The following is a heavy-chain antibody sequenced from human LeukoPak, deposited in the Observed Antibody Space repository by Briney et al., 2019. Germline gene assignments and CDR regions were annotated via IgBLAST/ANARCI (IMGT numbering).Heavy chain of an antibody. V-gene: IGHV4-34*01. J-gene: IGHJ4*02. Sequence: SETLSLTCAVYGGSFSGYYWSWIRQPPGKGLEWIGEINHSGSTNYNPSLKSRVTISVDTSKNQFSLELSSVTAADTAVYYCARGRTDYFIVATIKGRYFDYWGQGTLVTVSS. CDR3: ARGRTDYFIVATIKGRYFDY. CDR2: INHSGST. D-gene: IGHD5-12*01. CDR1: GGSFSGYY.